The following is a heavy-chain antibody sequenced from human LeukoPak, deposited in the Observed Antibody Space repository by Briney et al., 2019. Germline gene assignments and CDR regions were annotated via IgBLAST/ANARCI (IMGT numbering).Heavy chain of an antibody. CDR2: IYSGGST. J-gene: IGHJ3*02. CDR1: GFTVSSNC. Sequence: GGSLRLSCAASGFTVSSNCMSWVRQAPGKGLEWVSVIYSGGSTYYADSVKGRFTISRDNSKNALYLQMNSLRAEDTAVYYCARVKGAFGEEFDAFDIWGQGTMVTVSS. CDR3: ARVKGAFGEEFDAFDI. D-gene: IGHD3-10*01. V-gene: IGHV3-53*01.